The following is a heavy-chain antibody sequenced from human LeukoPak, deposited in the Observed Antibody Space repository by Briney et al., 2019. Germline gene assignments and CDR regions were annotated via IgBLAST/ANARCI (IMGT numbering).Heavy chain of an antibody. CDR1: GGSISSGGYY. J-gene: IGHJ4*02. D-gene: IGHD4-23*01. CDR2: IYYSGST. V-gene: IGHV4-31*03. Sequence: SETLSLTCTVSGGSISSGGYYWSWIRQHPGKGLEWIGYIYYSGSTYYNPSLKSRVIIPVDTSKNQFSLKLSSVTAADTAVYYCARTTVVAKYFDSWGQGTLVTVSS. CDR3: ARTTVVAKYFDS.